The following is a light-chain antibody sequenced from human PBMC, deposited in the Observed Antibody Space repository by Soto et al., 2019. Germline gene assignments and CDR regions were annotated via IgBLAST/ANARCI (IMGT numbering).Light chain of an antibody. Sequence: DIQMTQSPSTLSASIGDRVTITCRANQSISNWLAWLQQKPGKAPKVLIFDASNLGSGVPSRFSGSGSGTEFTLTISSLQPGDFGNYYCQQYNSYSPWTFGQGTKVDIK. V-gene: IGKV1-5*01. CDR2: DAS. CDR3: QQYNSYSPWT. CDR1: QSISNW. J-gene: IGKJ1*01.